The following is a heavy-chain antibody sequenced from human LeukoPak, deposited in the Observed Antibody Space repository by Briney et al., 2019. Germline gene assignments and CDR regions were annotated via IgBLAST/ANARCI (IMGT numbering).Heavy chain of an antibody. J-gene: IGHJ3*02. CDR2: IYYSGST. V-gene: IGHV4-59*01. CDR3: ARDGSGSYPLAFDI. Sequence: SETLSLTCTVSGGSISSYYWSWIRQPPGKGLEWIGYIYYSGSTNYNPSLKSRVTISVDTSKNQFSLKLSSVTAADTAVYYCARDGSGSYPLAFDIWGQGTMVTVSS. D-gene: IGHD3-10*01. CDR1: GGSISSYY.